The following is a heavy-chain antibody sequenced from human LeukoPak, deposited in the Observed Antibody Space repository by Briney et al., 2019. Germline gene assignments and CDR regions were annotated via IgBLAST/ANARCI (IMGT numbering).Heavy chain of an antibody. CDR3: ARAPLPGHGDAEGHLQH. D-gene: IGHD2-21*02. CDR2: INQDGSKK. CDR1: GFTFSKYG. J-gene: IGHJ1*01. V-gene: IGHV3-7*04. Sequence: PGGSLRLSCAASGFTFSKYGMNWVRQAPGKGLEWVANINQDGSKKYYVDSVKGRFTISRDNGKNSVTLQMNSLRVEDTAIYYCARAPLPGHGDAEGHLQHGGKGTLVPVSS.